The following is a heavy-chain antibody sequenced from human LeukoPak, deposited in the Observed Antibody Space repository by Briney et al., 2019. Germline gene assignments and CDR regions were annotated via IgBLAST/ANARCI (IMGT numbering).Heavy chain of an antibody. J-gene: IGHJ5*02. CDR2: INPNSGGT. CDR3: ARAHRTMIEPTPAT. V-gene: IGHV1-2*02. D-gene: IGHD3-22*01. Sequence: ASVKVSCKASGYTFTGYYMHWVRQAPGQGLEWMGWINPNSGGTNYAQKFQGRVTMTRDTSISTAYMELSRLRSDDTAVYYCARAHRTMIEPTPATWGQGTLVTVSS. CDR1: GYTFTGYY.